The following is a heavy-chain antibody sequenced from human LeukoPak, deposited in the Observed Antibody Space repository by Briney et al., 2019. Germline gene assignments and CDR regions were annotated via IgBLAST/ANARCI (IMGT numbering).Heavy chain of an antibody. CDR3: AKEGSQYASSWFDY. D-gene: IGHD6-13*01. J-gene: IGHJ4*02. Sequence: GGSLRLSCEASGFTFSAYGMQWVRQAPGMGPEWVSVISHDGTVTHYADSVKGRFTISRDSSTNTLYLQMDSLRTEDTAVYYCAKEGSQYASSWFDYWGQGTLVTVSS. CDR2: ISHDGTVT. CDR1: GFTFSAYG. V-gene: IGHV3-30*18.